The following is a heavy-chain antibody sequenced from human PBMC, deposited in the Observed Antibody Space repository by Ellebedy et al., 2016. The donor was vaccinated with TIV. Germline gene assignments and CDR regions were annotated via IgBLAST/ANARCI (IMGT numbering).Heavy chain of an antibody. Sequence: SETLSLTCTVSGGSISSHYWSWIRQPAGKGLEWIGRMYTSGSTNYNPSLKGRVTMSEDTSKNQFSLKLSSVTAADTAVYYCARHSTWNAPTFDSWGQGTLVSVSS. D-gene: IGHD1-1*01. J-gene: IGHJ4*02. CDR3: ARHSTWNAPTFDS. V-gene: IGHV4-4*07. CDR1: GGSISSHY. CDR2: MYTSGST.